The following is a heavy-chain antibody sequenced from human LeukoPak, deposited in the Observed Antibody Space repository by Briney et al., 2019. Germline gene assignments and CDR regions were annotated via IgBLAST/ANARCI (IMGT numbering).Heavy chain of an antibody. CDR1: GFTFSSYS. J-gene: IGHJ4*02. CDR3: AASLPNIVVVPATKGPFGY. V-gene: IGHV3-23*01. D-gene: IGHD2-2*01. CDR2: VSGSGGNI. Sequence: GGSLRLSCAASGFTFSSYSMNWVRQAPGKGLEWVSGVSGSGGNIHYADSVKGRFTISRDNSKNTLYLQMNSLRAEDTAVYYCAASLPNIVVVPATKGPFGYWGQGALVTVSS.